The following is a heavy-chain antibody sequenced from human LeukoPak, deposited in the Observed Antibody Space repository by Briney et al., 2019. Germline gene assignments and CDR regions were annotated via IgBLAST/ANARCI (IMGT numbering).Heavy chain of an antibody. CDR1: GGSISNGGYY. CDR3: ARWYCSSTSCYTGDYFDY. CDR2: IYYSGST. Sequence: SQNLSLTCTVSGGSISNGGYYWNWIRQHPGKGLEWIGYIYYSGSTYNNQSLKTRVTISVDTSKNQFSLKLRSVTAADTAVYYCARWYCSSTSCYTGDYFDYWGQGTLVTVSS. D-gene: IGHD2-2*02. V-gene: IGHV4-31*03. J-gene: IGHJ4*02.